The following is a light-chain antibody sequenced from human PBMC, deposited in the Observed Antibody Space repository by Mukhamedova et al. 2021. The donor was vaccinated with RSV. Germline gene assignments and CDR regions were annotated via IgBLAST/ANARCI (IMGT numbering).Light chain of an antibody. J-gene: IGKJ2*01. CDR2: GAS. Sequence: GERATLSCRASQSVSSSYLAWYQQKPGQAPRLLIYGASSRATGIPDRFSGSGSGTDFTLTISRLEPEDFAVYYCQQDGSSYTFGQ. CDR3: QQDGSSYT. V-gene: IGKV3-20*01. CDR1: QSVSSSY.